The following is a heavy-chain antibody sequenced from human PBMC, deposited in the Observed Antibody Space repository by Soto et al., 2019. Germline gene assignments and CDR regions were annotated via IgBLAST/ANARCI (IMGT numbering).Heavy chain of an antibody. J-gene: IGHJ4*02. Sequence: SVKVSCKASGGTFSSYAISWVRQAPGQGLEWMGGIIPIFGTANYAQKFQGRVTITADESTSTAYMELSSLRSEDTAVYYCARVRRGVVAAILDYWGQGTLVTVSS. CDR1: GGTFSSYA. D-gene: IGHD6-25*01. V-gene: IGHV1-69*13. CDR3: ARVRRGVVAAILDY. CDR2: IIPIFGTA.